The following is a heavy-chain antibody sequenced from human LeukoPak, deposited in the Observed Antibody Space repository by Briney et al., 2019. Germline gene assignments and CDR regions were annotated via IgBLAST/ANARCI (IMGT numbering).Heavy chain of an antibody. CDR1: EFTFSNAW. Sequence: GGSLRLSCAASEFTFSNAWMTWVRQSPGKGLEWVGRIKSKTDGGTIDYAAPVKGRFTISRDDSENTLSLQMNSLKTEDTAVYYCTTLGLLPYYYYYYMDVWGKGTTVTVSS. CDR2: IKSKTDGGTI. V-gene: IGHV3-15*01. CDR3: TTLGLLPYYYYYYMDV. J-gene: IGHJ6*03. D-gene: IGHD2-15*01.